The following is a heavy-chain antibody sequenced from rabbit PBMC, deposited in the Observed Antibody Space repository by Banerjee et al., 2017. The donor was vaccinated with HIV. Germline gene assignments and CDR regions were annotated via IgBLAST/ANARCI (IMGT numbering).Heavy chain of an antibody. V-gene: IGHV1S45*01. Sequence: QEQLEESGGDLVKPEGSLTLTCTASGFSFSSSYWICWVRQAPGKGLEWIACIYGGSSGTYYASWAKGRFTVSKTSSTTVTLQMTSLTAADTATYFCARDPYASSSGDWNLRGPGTLVTVS. D-gene: IGHD1-1*01. J-gene: IGHJ4*01. CDR3: ARDPYASSSGDWNL. CDR1: GFSFSSSYW. CDR2: IYGGSSGT.